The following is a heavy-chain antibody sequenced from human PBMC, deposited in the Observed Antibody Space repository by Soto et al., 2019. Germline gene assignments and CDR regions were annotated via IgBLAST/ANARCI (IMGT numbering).Heavy chain of an antibody. D-gene: IGHD6-19*01. Sequence: QLQLQESGSGLVKPSQTLSLTCAVSGGSISSGGNSWSWIRQPPGKGLEWIGYIYHSGSTYYNPSLKSRVTRSVDRSKNQFSLKLSSVTAADTAVYYCARVGGLGAVAVDYWGQGTLVTVSS. J-gene: IGHJ4*02. V-gene: IGHV4-30-2*01. CDR3: ARVGGLGAVAVDY. CDR1: GGSISSGGNS. CDR2: IYHSGST.